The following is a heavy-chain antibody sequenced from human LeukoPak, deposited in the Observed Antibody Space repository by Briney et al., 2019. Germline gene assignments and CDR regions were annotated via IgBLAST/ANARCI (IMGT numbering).Heavy chain of an antibody. Sequence: QTGGSLRLSCEASGVSITGYGMNWVRQAPGKGLEWVSSISSSTTSIYYADSVKGRFTISRDNAKNSLYLQMNSLRAEDTAVYYCARDPIVGDTGGGDYWGQGTLVTVSS. V-gene: IGHV3-48*01. CDR1: GVSITGYG. CDR2: ISSSTTSI. J-gene: IGHJ4*02. D-gene: IGHD1-26*01. CDR3: ARDPIVGDTGGGDY.